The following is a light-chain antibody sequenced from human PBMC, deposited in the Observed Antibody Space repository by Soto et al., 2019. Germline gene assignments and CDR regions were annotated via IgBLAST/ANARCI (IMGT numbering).Light chain of an antibody. CDR3: SSYTSSSTLV. CDR2: AVS. CDR1: TSDVGDYKY. V-gene: IGLV2-14*01. Sequence: QSVLTQPASVSGSPGQLITISCTGTTSDVGDYKYVSWYQQHPGKAPRLIISAVSNRPSGVSYRFSGSKSGNTASLTISGLQAEDEADYYCSSYTSSSTLVFGGGTKLTVL. J-gene: IGLJ2*01.